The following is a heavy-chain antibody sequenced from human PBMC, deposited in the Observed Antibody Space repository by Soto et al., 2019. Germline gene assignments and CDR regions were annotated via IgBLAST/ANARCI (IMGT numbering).Heavy chain of an antibody. CDR1: GYTFIGHY. J-gene: IGHJ4*02. D-gene: IGHD2-15*01. CDR3: AGDHGNSWPRNLDS. CDR2: INTQAGGT. V-gene: IGHV1-2*02. Sequence: QVHLVQSGAEVKKPGASVKVSCKASGYTFIGHYMHWVRQAPGQGLDWMGWINTQAGGTSYAQKFQGRFTMSRNTSLSRAYMDLNRLTADDIAVEYCAGDHGNSWPRNLDSWGQGTLVTVSS.